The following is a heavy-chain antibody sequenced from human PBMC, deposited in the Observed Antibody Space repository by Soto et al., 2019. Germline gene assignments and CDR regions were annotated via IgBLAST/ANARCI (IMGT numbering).Heavy chain of an antibody. Sequence: PGESLKISCQGSGFNFPTSWIGWVRQTPGKGLEWIGIIHPSDSDITYMPTFEGRVIISADNSISTAYLQWTSLQASDTAKYFCARRHGYSYGYVDFWGQRTLVTVSS. CDR1: GFNFPTSW. V-gene: IGHV5-51*01. D-gene: IGHD5-18*01. CDR3: ARRHGYSYGYVDF. J-gene: IGHJ4*03. CDR2: IHPSDSDI.